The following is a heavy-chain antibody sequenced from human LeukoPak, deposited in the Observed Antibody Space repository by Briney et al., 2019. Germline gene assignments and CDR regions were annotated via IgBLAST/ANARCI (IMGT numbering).Heavy chain of an antibody. Sequence: GGSLRLSCAASGFTFSSYAVNWVRQAPGKGLEWVSAITSSYIREHYADSVKGRFTISRDNSKNTLYLQMNSLRAEDTAVYYCARARTTRGFDYWGQGTLVTVSS. D-gene: IGHD4-17*01. CDR3: ARARTTRGFDY. V-gene: IGHV3-23*05. CDR1: GFTFSSYA. CDR2: ITSSYIRE. J-gene: IGHJ4*02.